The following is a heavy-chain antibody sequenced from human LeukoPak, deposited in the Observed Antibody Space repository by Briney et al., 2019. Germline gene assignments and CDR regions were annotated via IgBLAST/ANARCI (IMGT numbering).Heavy chain of an antibody. D-gene: IGHD3-16*01. CDR1: GGSISSRNC. V-gene: IGHV4-4*02. CDR3: ARSRGHYDYVWGTHDGFDI. CDR2: IDHSGST. Sequence: SGTLSLTYAVSGGSISSRNCWSWVRQPPGKGLEWIGEIDHSGSTNYSPSLKSRVTTSVDKSKNQFSLKLSSVAAADTAVYYCARSRGHYDYVWGTHDGFDIWGQGTMVTVSS. J-gene: IGHJ3*02.